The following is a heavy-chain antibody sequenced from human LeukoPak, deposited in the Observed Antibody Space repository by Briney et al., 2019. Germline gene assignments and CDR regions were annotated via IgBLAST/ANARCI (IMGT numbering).Heavy chain of an antibody. CDR3: ARRGGSYYYYYGMDV. CDR1: GYSFTSYW. D-gene: IGHD1-26*01. CDR2: IYPGDSDT. V-gene: IGHV5-51*01. J-gene: IGHJ6*02. Sequence: GESLQISCKGSGYSFTSYWIGWVRQMPGKGLEWMGIIYPGDSDTRYSPSFQGQITISADKSISTAYLQWSSLKASDTAMYYCARRGGSYYYYYGMDVWGQGTTVTVSS.